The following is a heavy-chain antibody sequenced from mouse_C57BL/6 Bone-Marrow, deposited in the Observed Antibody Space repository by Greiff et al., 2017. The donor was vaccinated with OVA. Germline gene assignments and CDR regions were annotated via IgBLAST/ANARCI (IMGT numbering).Heavy chain of an antibody. D-gene: IGHD1-1*01. V-gene: IGHV1-50*01. J-gene: IGHJ4*01. CDR3: ARRITTVVAPMDY. CDR2: IDPSDSYT. CDR1: GYTFTSYW. Sequence: VKLQQPGAELVKPGASVKLSCKASGYTFTSYWMQWVKQRPGQGLEWIGEIDPSDSYTNYNQKFKGKATLTVDTSSSTAYMQLSSLTSEDSAVYYCARRITTVVAPMDYWGQGTSVTVSS.